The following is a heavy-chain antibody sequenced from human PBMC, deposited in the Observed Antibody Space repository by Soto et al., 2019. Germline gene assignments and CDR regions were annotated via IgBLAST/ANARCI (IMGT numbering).Heavy chain of an antibody. J-gene: IGHJ5*02. D-gene: IGHD2-21*01. CDR2: IKQDGSES. CDR1: GFTFSNYW. V-gene: IGHV3-7*01. Sequence: GGSLRLSCAASGFTFSNYWMSWVRQAPGKGLEWVANIKQDGSESNYADSVKGRFTISRDNAENSLYLQMTSLRAEDTAVYYCASARHIGPWGQGTRVTVSS. CDR3: ASARHIGP.